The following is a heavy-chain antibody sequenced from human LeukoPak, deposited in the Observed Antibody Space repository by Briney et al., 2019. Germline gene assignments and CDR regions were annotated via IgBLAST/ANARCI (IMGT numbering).Heavy chain of an antibody. CDR3: AREDATGSPFGY. Sequence: GGSLRLSCAASGFTFSGYSMNWVRQAPGKGLEWVSSISSSSSYIYYADSVKGRFTISRDNAKNSLYLQMNSLRTEDTAVYYCAREDATGSPFGYWGQGTLVTVSS. V-gene: IGHV3-21*01. D-gene: IGHD3-9*01. CDR2: ISSSSSYI. J-gene: IGHJ4*02. CDR1: GFTFSGYS.